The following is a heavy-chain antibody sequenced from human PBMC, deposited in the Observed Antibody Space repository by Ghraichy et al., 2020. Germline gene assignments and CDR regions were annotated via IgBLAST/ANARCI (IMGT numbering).Heavy chain of an antibody. CDR3: AKGHSSGWYYFDY. CDR1: GFTFSSYG. J-gene: IGHJ4*02. D-gene: IGHD6-19*01. Sequence: GGSLRLSCAASGFTFSSYGMHWVRQAPGKGLEWVAVISYDGSNKYYADSVKGRFTISRDNSKNTLYLQMNSLRAEDMAVYYCAKGHSSGWYYFDYWGQGTLVTVSS. CDR2: ISYDGSNK. V-gene: IGHV3-30*18.